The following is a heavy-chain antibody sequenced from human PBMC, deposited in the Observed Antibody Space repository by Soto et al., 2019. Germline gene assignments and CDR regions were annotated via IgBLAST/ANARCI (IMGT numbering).Heavy chain of an antibody. Sequence: QVQLAQSANEVKKPGASVRVSCKAAGYTFIRYGIAWVRQAPGQGLEWMGWISPYNDYTVYAQKFQGRVSMTADTSTRTVYMSLRGLTSDETAVSYCARGGYYYNSWGKLSHYGLDVWGQGTSVIVSS. V-gene: IGHV1-18*01. J-gene: IGHJ6*02. CDR1: GYTFIRYG. D-gene: IGHD3-16*01. CDR3: ARGGYYYNSWGKLSHYGLDV. CDR2: ISPYNDYT.